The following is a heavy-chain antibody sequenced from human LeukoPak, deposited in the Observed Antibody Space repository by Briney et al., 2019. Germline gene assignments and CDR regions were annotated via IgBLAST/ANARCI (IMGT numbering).Heavy chain of an antibody. D-gene: IGHD3-9*01. CDR3: ARDRGDDINWFDP. J-gene: IGHJ5*02. CDR1: GYTFTGYY. CDR2: INPNSGGT. V-gene: IGHV1-2*02. Sequence: ASVKVSCKASGYTFTGYYMHWVRQAPGQGLEWMGWINPNSGGTNYAQKFQGRVTMTRDTSISTAYMELSRLRSDDTAVYYCARDRGDDINWFDPWGQGTLVAVSS.